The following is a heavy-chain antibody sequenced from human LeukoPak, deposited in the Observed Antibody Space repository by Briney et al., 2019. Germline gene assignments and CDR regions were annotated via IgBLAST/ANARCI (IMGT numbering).Heavy chain of an antibody. Sequence: SETLSLTCTVSGGSISSSSYYWGWIRQPPGKGLEWIGSIYYSGSTYYNPSLKSRVTISVDTSKNQFSLKLSSVTAADTAVYYCARRPYNYSYYYYMDVWGKGTTVTISS. V-gene: IGHV4-39*07. CDR1: GGSISSSSYY. CDR3: ARRPYNYSYYYYMDV. J-gene: IGHJ6*03. CDR2: IYYSGST.